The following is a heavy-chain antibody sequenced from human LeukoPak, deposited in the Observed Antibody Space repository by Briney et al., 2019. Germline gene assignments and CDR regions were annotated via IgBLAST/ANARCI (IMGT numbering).Heavy chain of an antibody. J-gene: IGHJ4*02. Sequence: SETLSLTCTVSDDSINNHFWSWVRQSPGRGLEWIGYIHHSGTTSYNPSLKGRATIFLDASNNKFSLKLASVTAADTAVYYCARVTGYVIEDNFDYWGQGTLVTVSS. D-gene: IGHD2-15*01. CDR2: IHHSGTT. CDR1: DDSINNHF. V-gene: IGHV4-59*11. CDR3: ARVTGYVIEDNFDY.